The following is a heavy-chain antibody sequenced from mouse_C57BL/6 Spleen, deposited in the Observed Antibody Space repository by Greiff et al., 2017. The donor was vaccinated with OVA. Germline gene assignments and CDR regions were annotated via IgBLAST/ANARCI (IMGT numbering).Heavy chain of an antibody. CDR3: ASLIYDGTMDY. CDR2: ISYDGSN. CDR1: GYSITSGYY. J-gene: IGHJ4*01. D-gene: IGHD2-3*01. V-gene: IGHV3-6*01. Sequence: VQLKESGPGLVKPSQSLSLTCSVPGYSITSGYYWNWTRQFPGNKLEWMGYISYDGSNNYNPSLKNRISITRDTSKNQFFLKLNSVTTEDTATYYCASLIYDGTMDYWGQGTSVTVSS.